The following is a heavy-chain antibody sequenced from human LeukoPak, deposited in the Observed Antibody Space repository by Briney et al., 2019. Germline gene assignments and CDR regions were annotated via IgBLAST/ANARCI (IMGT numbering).Heavy chain of an antibody. J-gene: IGHJ5*02. D-gene: IGHD6-6*01. V-gene: IGHV1-69*13. CDR3: ARAPLNEQLARFDP. Sequence: ASVKVSCKASGGTFSSYAISWVRQAPGQGLEWMGGIIPIFGTANYAQKFQGRVTITADESTSTAYMELSSLRSEDTAVYYCARAPLNEQLARFDPWGQGTLVTVSS. CDR1: GGTFSSYA. CDR2: IIPIFGTA.